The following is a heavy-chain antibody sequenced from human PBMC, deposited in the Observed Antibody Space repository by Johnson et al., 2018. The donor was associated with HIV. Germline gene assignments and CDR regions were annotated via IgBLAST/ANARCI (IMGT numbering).Heavy chain of an antibody. CDR1: GFTFSDYY. CDR2: ISSSGSTI. D-gene: IGHD3-22*01. CDR3: AKDKGSGYYYSHAFDI. J-gene: IGHJ3*02. Sequence: QVQLVESGGGLVKPGGSLRVSCAASGFTFSDYYMNWIRQAPGKGLEWVSYISSSGSTIYYADSVKGRFTISRDNSKNTLYLQMNSLRAEDTAVYYCAKDKGSGYYYSHAFDIWGQGTMVTVSS. V-gene: IGHV3-11*01.